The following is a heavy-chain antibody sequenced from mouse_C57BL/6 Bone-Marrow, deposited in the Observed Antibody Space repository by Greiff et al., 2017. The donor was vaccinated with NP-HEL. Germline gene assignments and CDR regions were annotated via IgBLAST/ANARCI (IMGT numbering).Heavy chain of an antibody. V-gene: IGHV15-2*01. D-gene: IGHD2-3*01. CDR2: ILPSIGRT. CDR3: ARKRGWLLPYWYFDV. J-gene: IGHJ1*03. Sequence: VQLQQSGSELRSPGSSVKLSCKDFDSEVFPIAYMSWVRQKPGHGFEWIGGILPSIGRTIYGEKFEDKATLDADTLSNTAYLELNSLTSEDSAIYYCARKRGWLLPYWYFDVWGTGTTVTVSS. CDR1: DSEVFPIAY.